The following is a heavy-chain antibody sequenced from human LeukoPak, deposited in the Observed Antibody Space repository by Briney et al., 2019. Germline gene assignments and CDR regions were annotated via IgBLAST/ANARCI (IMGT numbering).Heavy chain of an antibody. CDR3: ARTPAYVMTAFDY. J-gene: IGHJ4*02. Sequence: SETLSLTCTVSGGSISSYYWSWIRQPPGKGLEWIGYIYYSGSTNYNPSLKSRVTISVDTSKNQFSLKLSSVTAADTAVYYCARTPAYVMTAFDYWGQGTLVTVSS. CDR2: IYYSGST. D-gene: IGHD3-10*02. CDR1: GGSISSYY. V-gene: IGHV4-59*01.